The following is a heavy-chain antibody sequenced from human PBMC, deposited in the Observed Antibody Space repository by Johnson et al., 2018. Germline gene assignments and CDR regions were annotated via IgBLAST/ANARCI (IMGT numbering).Heavy chain of an antibody. CDR3: ARDHYYDSSGFYYYYMDV. CDR1: GFTFSNYA. CDR2: ISSNGGST. Sequence: VQLVQSGGDLVQPGGSLRLSCAASGFTFSNYAMHWARQAPGKGLEYVSVISSNGGSTYYANSVKGRFTISRDNSKNTLYLQMGSLRAEDMAVYYCARDHYYDSSGFYYYYMDVWGKGTTVTVAS. D-gene: IGHD3-22*01. J-gene: IGHJ6*03. V-gene: IGHV3-64*01.